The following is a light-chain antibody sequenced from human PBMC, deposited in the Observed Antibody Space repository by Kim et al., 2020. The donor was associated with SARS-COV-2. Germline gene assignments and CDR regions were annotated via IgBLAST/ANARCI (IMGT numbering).Light chain of an antibody. V-gene: IGLV3-19*01. CDR3: NSRDSSGNHYV. J-gene: IGLJ1*01. CDR1: SLRSYY. CDR2: GKN. Sequence: SSELTQDPAVSVALGQTVRITCPGDSLRSYYASWYQQKPGQAPVLVIYGKNNRPSGIPDRFSGSSSGNTASLTITGAQAEDDADYYCNSRDSSGNHYVFGTGTQLTVL.